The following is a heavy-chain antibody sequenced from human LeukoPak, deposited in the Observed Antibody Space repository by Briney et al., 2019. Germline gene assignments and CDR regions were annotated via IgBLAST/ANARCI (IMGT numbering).Heavy chain of an antibody. J-gene: IGHJ6*02. CDR2: IYHSGST. D-gene: IGHD4-17*01. V-gene: IGHV4-30-2*01. CDR3: ARGSGTVTNPYYYGMDV. Sequence: SETLSLTCAVSGGSISSGGYSWSWIRQPPGKGLEWIGYIYHSGSTYYNPSLKSRVTISVDRSKNQFSLKLSSVTAADTAVYYCARGSGTVTNPYYYGMDVWGQGTTVTVSS. CDR1: GGSISSGGYS.